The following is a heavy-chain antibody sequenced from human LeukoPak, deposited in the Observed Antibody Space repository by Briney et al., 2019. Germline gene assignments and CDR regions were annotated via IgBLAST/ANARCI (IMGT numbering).Heavy chain of an antibody. CDR3: ARSVDTAMVTGWFDP. D-gene: IGHD5-18*01. V-gene: IGHV1-69*13. CDR1: GGTFSSYA. Sequence: GASVKVSCKASGGTFSSYAISWVRQTPGPGLEWMGGIIPIFGTANYAQKFPGRVTITADESTSTAYMELSSLRSEDTAVYYCARSVDTAMVTGWFDPWGQGTLVTVSS. CDR2: IIPIFGTA. J-gene: IGHJ5*02.